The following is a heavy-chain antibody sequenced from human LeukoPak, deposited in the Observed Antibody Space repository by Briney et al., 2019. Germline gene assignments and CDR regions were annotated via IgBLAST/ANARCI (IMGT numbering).Heavy chain of an antibody. CDR3: AHSENSVNTAMAPNFDY. CDR2: IYWDDDK. V-gene: IGHV2-5*02. Sequence: SGPTLVKPTQTLTLTCTFSGFSLSISGVGVGWIRQPPGMALEWLALIYWDDDKRYSPSLKSRLTSTKDTSKNQVVLTMTNMDPVDTATYYCAHSENSVNTAMAPNFDYWGQGTLVTVSS. D-gene: IGHD5-18*01. CDR1: GFSLSISGVG. J-gene: IGHJ4*02.